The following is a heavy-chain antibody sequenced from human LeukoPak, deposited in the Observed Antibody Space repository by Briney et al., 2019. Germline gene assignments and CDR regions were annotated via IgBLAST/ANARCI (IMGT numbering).Heavy chain of an antibody. D-gene: IGHD6-13*01. CDR1: GFTFDDYA. V-gene: IGHV3-43*02. J-gene: IGHJ4*02. CDR3: AKDRGSSSWDPAFDY. Sequence: PGGSLRLSCAASGFTFDDYAMHWVRQAPGKGLEWVSLISGDGGSTYYADSVKSRFTISRDNSKNSLYLQMNSLRTEDTALYYCAKDRGSSSWDPAFDYWGQGTLVTVSS. CDR2: ISGDGGST.